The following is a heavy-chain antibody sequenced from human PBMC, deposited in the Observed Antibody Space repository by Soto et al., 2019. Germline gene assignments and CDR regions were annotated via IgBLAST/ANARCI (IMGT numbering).Heavy chain of an antibody. Sequence: QLQLQESGPGLVKPSETLSLTCTVSGGSISSSSYYWGWIRQPPGKGLEWIGSIYYSGSTYYNPSLKSRVTVSVDASKHQFSLKLSSVTAADTAVYYCARPLQGGWLQLSNWFDPWGQGTLVTVSS. CDR2: IYYSGST. V-gene: IGHV4-39*01. CDR1: GGSISSSSYY. J-gene: IGHJ5*02. D-gene: IGHD5-12*01. CDR3: ARPLQGGWLQLSNWFDP.